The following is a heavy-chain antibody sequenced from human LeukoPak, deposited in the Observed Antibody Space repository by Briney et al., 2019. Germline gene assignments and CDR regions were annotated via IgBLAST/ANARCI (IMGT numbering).Heavy chain of an antibody. CDR3: AGGTTMVRGVIDR. CDR2: IYYSGST. CDR1: GGSISSSSYY. Sequence: SETLSLTCTVSGGSISSSSYYWGWIRQPPGTGLEWIGSIYYSGSTYYNPSLKSRVTISVDTSKNQFSLKLSSVTAADTAVYYCAGGTTMVRGVIDRWGQGTLVTVSS. J-gene: IGHJ4*02. D-gene: IGHD3-10*01. V-gene: IGHV4-39*07.